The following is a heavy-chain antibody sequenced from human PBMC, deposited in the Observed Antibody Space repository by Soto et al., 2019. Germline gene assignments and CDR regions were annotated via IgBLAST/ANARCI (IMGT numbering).Heavy chain of an antibody. D-gene: IGHD2-8*02. J-gene: IGHJ3*02. V-gene: IGHV3-48*03. CDR1: GFTFSNYE. CDR3: ARVERSTVLVGAFDI. CDR2: INNGGRTI. Sequence: EVQLVESGGGLVQPGGSLRLSCAASGFTFSNYEMNWVRQAPGKGLEWVSYINNGGRTIYYADSVRGRFTISRDNAKNSLDLQMNSLRAEDTAVYYCARVERSTVLVGAFDIWGQGTVVTVSS.